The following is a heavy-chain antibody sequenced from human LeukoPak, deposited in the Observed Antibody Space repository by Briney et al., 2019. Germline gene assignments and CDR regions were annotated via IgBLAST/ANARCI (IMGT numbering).Heavy chain of an antibody. CDR3: ARSFPYYYGSGSFKYYFDY. J-gene: IGHJ4*02. D-gene: IGHD3-10*01. Sequence: SGPTLVNPTQTLTLTCTFSGFSLSTSGMRVSWIRQPPGKALEWLARIDWDDDKFYSTSLKTRLTISKDTSKNQVVLTMTNTDPVDTATYYCARSFPYYYGSGSFKYYFDYWGQGTLVTVSS. V-gene: IGHV2-70*04. CDR1: GFSLSTSGMR. CDR2: IDWDDDK.